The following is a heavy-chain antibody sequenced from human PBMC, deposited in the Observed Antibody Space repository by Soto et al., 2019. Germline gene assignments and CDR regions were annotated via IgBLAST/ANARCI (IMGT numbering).Heavy chain of an antibody. Sequence: PGGSLRLSCAASGFTFSSYGMHWVRQAPGKGLEWVAVIWYDGSNKYYADSVKGRFTISRDNSKNTLYLQMNSLRAEDTAVYYCAREKVDAAMVIDYWGQGTLVTVSS. CDR1: GFTFSSYG. J-gene: IGHJ4*02. D-gene: IGHD5-18*01. V-gene: IGHV3-33*01. CDR3: AREKVDAAMVIDY. CDR2: IWYDGSNK.